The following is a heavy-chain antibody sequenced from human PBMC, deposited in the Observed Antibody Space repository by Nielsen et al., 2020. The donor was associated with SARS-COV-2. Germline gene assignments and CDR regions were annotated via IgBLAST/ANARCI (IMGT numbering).Heavy chain of an antibody. V-gene: IGHV4-59*01. CDR1: GGSISSYY. CDR3: ARGVRYCSGGSCQYYYYGMDV. D-gene: IGHD2-15*01. CDR2: IYYSGST. J-gene: IGHJ6*02. Sequence: SETLSLTCTVSGGSISSYYWSWIRQPPGKGLEWIGYIYYSGSTNYNPSLKSRVTISVDTSKNQFSLKLSSVTAADTAVYYCARGVRYCSGGSCQYYYYGMDVWGQGTTVTVSS.